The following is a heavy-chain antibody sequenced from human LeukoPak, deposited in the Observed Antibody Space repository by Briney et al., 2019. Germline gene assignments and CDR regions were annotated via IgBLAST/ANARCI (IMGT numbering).Heavy chain of an antibody. D-gene: IGHD3-10*01. CDR3: ARVTHYFASGSLVIYYFDY. CDR2: INYDGSST. Sequence: PGGSLRLSCAASGFTFSTYSMNWVRQAPGKGLAWVSRINYDGSSTTYADSVKGRFTISRDNAKNTLYLQMNSLRAEDTAVYYCARVTHYFASGSLVIYYFDYWGQGTLVTVSS. J-gene: IGHJ4*02. CDR1: GFTFSTYS. V-gene: IGHV3-74*01.